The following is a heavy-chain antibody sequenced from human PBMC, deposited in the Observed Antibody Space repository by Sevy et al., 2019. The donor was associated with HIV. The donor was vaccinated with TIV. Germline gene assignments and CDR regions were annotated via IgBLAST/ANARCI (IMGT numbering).Heavy chain of an antibody. D-gene: IGHD3-3*01. CDR3: ARDGPITIFGVVDNAFDI. Sequence: GGSLRLSCAASGFTFSSYSMNWVRQAPGKGLEWVSYISSSSSSIYYVDSVKGRFTISRDNAKNSLYLQMNSLRDEDTAVYYCARDGPITIFGVVDNAFDIWGQGTMVTVSS. CDR2: ISSSSSSI. V-gene: IGHV3-48*02. CDR1: GFTFSSYS. J-gene: IGHJ3*02.